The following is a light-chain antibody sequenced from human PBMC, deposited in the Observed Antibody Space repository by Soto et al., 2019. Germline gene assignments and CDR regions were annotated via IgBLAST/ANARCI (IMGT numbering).Light chain of an antibody. J-gene: IGLJ1*01. CDR1: SSDIGAYNL. Sequence: QSVLTQPASVSGSPGQSVTISCTGTSSDIGAYNLVSWYQHHPDKAPKLMISEVSNRPSGVSDRFSGSKSGNTASLTISRLQSEDEADYYCASLTTTNFVFGTGTKVTVL. V-gene: IGLV2-14*01. CDR2: EVS. CDR3: ASLTTTNFV.